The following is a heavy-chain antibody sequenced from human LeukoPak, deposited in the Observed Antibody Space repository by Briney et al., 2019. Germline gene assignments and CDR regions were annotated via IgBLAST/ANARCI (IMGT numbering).Heavy chain of an antibody. CDR1: EFDFSSHA. CDR3: AKDRTVGASYWYFDL. J-gene: IGHJ2*01. D-gene: IGHD1-26*01. CDR2: ISISGSKT. V-gene: IGHV3-23*01. Sequence: GGSLRLSCAASEFDFSSHAMTWVRQAPGKGLEWVSAISISGSKTYYADSVKGRFTISRDNSKNTLFLHMNTLRAEDTAIYYCAKDRTVGASYWYFDLWGRGTLVTVSS.